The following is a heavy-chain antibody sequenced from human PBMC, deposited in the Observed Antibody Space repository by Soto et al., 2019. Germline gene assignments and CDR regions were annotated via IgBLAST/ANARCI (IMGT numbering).Heavy chain of an antibody. Sequence: XETLSLTCTVSGCSVSSGSYYWSWIRQPPGKGLEWIGYIYYSGSTNYNPSLKSRVTISVDTSKNQFSLKLSSVTAADTAVYYCAREGYSYGYVLWFDHWGQGTLVTVSS. CDR2: IYYSGST. D-gene: IGHD5-18*01. CDR1: GCSVSSGSYY. CDR3: AREGYSYGYVLWFDH. V-gene: IGHV4-61*01. J-gene: IGHJ5*02.